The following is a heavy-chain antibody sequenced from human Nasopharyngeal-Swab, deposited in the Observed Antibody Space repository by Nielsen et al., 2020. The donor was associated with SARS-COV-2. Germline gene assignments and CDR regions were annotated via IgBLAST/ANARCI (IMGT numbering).Heavy chain of an antibody. CDR3: YGGYDAFDI. V-gene: IGHV3-30*03. CDR2: ISYDGSNK. J-gene: IGHJ3*02. D-gene: IGHD4-17*01. Sequence: VRQALGKGLEWVAVISYDGSNKYYADSVKGRFTISRDNSKNTLYLQMNSLRAEDTAVYYCYGGYDAFDIWGQGTMVTVSS.